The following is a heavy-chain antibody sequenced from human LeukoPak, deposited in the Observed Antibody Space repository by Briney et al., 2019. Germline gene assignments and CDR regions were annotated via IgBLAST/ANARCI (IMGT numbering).Heavy chain of an antibody. V-gene: IGHV4-61*02. CDR3: ARGVGSSSSNWFDP. D-gene: IGHD6-6*01. CDR2: VYSSGNT. CDR1: VDSISSGTYY. J-gene: IGHJ5*02. Sequence: PSQTLSLTCTVSVDSISSGTYYWSWIRQPAGEGLEWIGRVYSSGNTNYNPSLKSRVTTSIDTSKNQFSLKLSSVTAADTAAYYCARGVGSSSSNWFDPWGQGTLVTVSS.